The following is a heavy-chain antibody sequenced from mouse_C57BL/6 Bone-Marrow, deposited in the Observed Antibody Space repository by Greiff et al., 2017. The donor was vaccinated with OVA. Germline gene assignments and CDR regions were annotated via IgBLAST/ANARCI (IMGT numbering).Heavy chain of an antibody. V-gene: IGHV5-4*01. J-gene: IGHJ2*01. Sequence: EVHLVESGGGLVKPGGSLKLSCAASGFTFSSYAMSWVRQTPEKRLEWVATISDGGSYTYYPDNVKGRFTISRDNAKNNLYLQMSHLKSEDTAMYYCAREGYYGPFDYWGQGTTLTVSS. CDR2: ISDGGSYT. CDR1: GFTFSSYA. CDR3: AREGYYGPFDY. D-gene: IGHD1-2*01.